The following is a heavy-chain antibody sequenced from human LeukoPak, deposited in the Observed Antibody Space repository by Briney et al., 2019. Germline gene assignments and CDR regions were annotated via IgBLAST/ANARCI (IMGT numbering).Heavy chain of an antibody. D-gene: IGHD3-22*01. J-gene: IGHJ5*02. V-gene: IGHV4-4*07. CDR3: ARDLAITPGWFDP. CDR1: GGSFSGYY. Sequence: PSETLSLTCAVYGGSFSGYYWSWIRQPAGKGLEWIGRIYTSGSTNYNPSLKSRVTISVDTSKNQFSLKLSSVTAADTAVYYCARDLAITPGWFDPWGQGTLVTVSS. CDR2: IYTSGST.